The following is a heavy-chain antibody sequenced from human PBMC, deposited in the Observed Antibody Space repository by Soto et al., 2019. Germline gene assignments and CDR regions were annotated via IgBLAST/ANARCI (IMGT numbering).Heavy chain of an antibody. V-gene: IGHV3-23*01. J-gene: IGHJ6*02. CDR3: AKDILNGYRPHGVDV. Sequence: GGSLRLSCAASGFTFSTYGIHWVRQAPAKGLEWVSTISGSGSSTYYADSVKGRFTVSRDNSKNTLYLQMNSLRGEDTAIYYCAKDILNGYRPHGVDVWGHGTTVTVSS. D-gene: IGHD3-9*01. CDR2: ISGSGSST. CDR1: GFTFSTYG.